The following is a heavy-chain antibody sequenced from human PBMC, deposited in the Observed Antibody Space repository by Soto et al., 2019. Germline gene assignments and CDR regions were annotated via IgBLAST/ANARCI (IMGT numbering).Heavy chain of an antibody. D-gene: IGHD5-12*01. V-gene: IGHV4-39*01. CDR2: IYYSGST. CDR3: ARTTNSGYHPKADY. CDR1: GGSISSSSYY. Sequence: QLQLQESGPGLVKPSETLSLTCTVSGGSISSSSYYWGWIRQPPGKGLEWIGSIYYSGSTYYNPSLKSRVTISVDTSKNQFSLTLSSVTAADTAVYYCARTTNSGYHPKADYWGQGTLVTVSS. J-gene: IGHJ4*02.